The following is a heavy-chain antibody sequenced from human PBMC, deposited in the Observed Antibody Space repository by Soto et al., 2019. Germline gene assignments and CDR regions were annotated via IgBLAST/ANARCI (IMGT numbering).Heavy chain of an antibody. D-gene: IGHD4-4*01. V-gene: IGHV4-31*03. CDR1: GGSISSGAYY. CDR3: ARVFRYSNDPYFDY. CDR2: IYHNGNT. Sequence: QVQLQESGPGLVRPSQTLSLTCTVSGGSISSGAYYWSWIRQYSGKGLEWIGYIYHNGNTYYNSSLKSRVSISVDTSKNQFSLELSSVTAADTAVYYCARVFRYSNDPYFDYWGQGTLVTVSS. J-gene: IGHJ4*02.